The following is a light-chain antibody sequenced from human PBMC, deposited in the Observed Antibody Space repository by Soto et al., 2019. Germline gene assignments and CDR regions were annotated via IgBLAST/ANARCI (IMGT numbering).Light chain of an antibody. CDR1: QDISTY. CDR2: DAS. J-gene: IGKJ5*01. Sequence: DIHLTQSPSSLSASLADRVTITCQASQDISTYLNWYQQRRGKAPKFLIHDASNLETGVPSRFSGSGSGTHFTLTISSLQPEDIATYYCQQYDDLPITFGQGTRLEIQ. CDR3: QQYDDLPIT. V-gene: IGKV1-33*01.